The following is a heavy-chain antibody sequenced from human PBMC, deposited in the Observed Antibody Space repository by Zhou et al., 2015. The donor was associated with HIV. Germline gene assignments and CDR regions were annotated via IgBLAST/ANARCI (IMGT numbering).Heavy chain of an antibody. CDR1: GYTFTSYG. V-gene: IGHV1-18*01. CDR2: ISAYNDNT. CDR3: ARDVPAAGTIRNFDY. D-gene: IGHD6-13*01. J-gene: IGHJ4*02. Sequence: QVQLVQSGAEVKKPGASVKVSCKASGYTFTSYGISWVRQAPGQGLEWMGWISAYNDNTKYAQKLQGRVTMTTDTSTSTAYMELSSLRSEDTAVYYCARDVPAAGTIRNFDYWGQGTLVTVSS.